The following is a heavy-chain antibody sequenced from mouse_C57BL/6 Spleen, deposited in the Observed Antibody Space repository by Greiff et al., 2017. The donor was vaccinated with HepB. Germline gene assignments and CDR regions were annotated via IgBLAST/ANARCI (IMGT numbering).Heavy chain of an antibody. CDR3: TTVGSGFDY. CDR1: GFNIKDDY. CDR2: IDPENGDT. Sequence: EVQLVESGAELVRPGASVKLSCTASGFNIKDDYMHWVKQRPEQGLEWIGWIDPENGDTEYASKFQGKATITADTSSNTAYLQLSSLTSEDTAVYYCTTVGSGFDYWGQGTTLTVSS. D-gene: IGHD3-2*02. J-gene: IGHJ2*01. V-gene: IGHV14-4*01.